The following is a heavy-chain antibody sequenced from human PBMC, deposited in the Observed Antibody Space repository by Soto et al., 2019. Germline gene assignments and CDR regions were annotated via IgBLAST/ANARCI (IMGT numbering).Heavy chain of an antibody. V-gene: IGHV1-18*01. D-gene: IGHD3-3*01. CDR2: ISAYNGNT. J-gene: IGHJ3*02. Sequence: ASVKVSCKASGYTFTSYGISWVRQAPGQGLEWMGWISAYNGNTNYAQKLQGRVTMTTDTSTSTAYMELRSLRSDDTAVYYCARPDYDCWSGYWSAFDIWGQGTMVTVSS. CDR1: GYTFTSYG. CDR3: ARPDYDCWSGYWSAFDI.